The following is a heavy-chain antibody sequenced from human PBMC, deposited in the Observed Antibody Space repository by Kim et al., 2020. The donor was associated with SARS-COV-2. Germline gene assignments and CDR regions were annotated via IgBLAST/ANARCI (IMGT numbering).Heavy chain of an antibody. V-gene: IGHV7-4-1*02. Sequence: ASVKVSCKASGYTFTSYAMNWVRQAPGQGLEWMGWINTNTGNPTYAQGFTERFVFSLDTSVSTAYLQISSLKAEDTAVYYFAREGSFAPYYYYGMDVWGQGTTVTVSS. D-gene: IGHD1-26*01. CDR3: AREGSFAPYYYYGMDV. J-gene: IGHJ6*02. CDR2: INTNTGNP. CDR1: GYTFTSYA.